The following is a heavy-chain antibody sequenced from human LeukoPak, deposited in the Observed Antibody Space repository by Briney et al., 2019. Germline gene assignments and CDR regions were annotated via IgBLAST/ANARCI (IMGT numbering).Heavy chain of an antibody. Sequence: GGSLRLSCAASGLTFSSYWMSWVRQAPGKGLEWVASINEDGSQRYYVDSVKGRFTISRDNAKNSLDLQMNSLRVEDTALYYCARPGNYYFAPWGQGTLVTVSS. V-gene: IGHV3-7*05. J-gene: IGHJ4*02. CDR1: GLTFSSYW. CDR2: INEDGSQR. CDR3: ARPGNYYFAP. D-gene: IGHD1-26*01.